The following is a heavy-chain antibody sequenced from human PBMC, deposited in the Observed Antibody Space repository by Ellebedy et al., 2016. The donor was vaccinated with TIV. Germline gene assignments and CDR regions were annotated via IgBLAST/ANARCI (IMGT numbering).Heavy chain of an antibody. CDR1: GGSISDNY. CDR3: ARVKSNCGGDCFPFDM. J-gene: IGHJ3*02. V-gene: IGHV4-59*01. CDR2: MHNTGSP. D-gene: IGHD2-21*02. Sequence: MPSETLSLTCLVSGGSISDNYWSWVRQPPGKGLEWIAYMHNTGSPNYNPALKSRVTMSADTSKNQVSLKLSSVTAADTAIYYCARVKSNCGGDCFPFDMWGQGTMVSVSS.